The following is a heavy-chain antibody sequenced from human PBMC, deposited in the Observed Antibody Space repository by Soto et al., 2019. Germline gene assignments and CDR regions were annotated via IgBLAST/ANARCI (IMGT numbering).Heavy chain of an antibody. CDR1: GFTFSSYA. V-gene: IGHV3-23*01. CDR2: ISGSGDST. Sequence: EVQLLESGGGLVQPGGSLRLSCAASGFTFSSYAMNWVRQAPGKGLEWVLGISGSGDSTHYADAVKGRFTISRDNSKNTLYLQMNSLRAEYTAVYYCAKQSPYSNSWYGIDYWGQGTLVSVST. CDR3: AKQSPYSNSWYGIDY. J-gene: IGHJ4*02. D-gene: IGHD6-13*01.